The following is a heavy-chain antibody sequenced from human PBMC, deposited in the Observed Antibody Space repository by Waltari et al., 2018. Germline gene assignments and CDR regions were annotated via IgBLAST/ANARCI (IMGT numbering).Heavy chain of an antibody. D-gene: IGHD4-17*01. V-gene: IGHV4-34*01. CDR3: ARGKVTTVVTPRSYFDY. CDR2: INHSGST. Sequence: QVQLQQWGAGLLKPSETLSLTCALYGGSFSGYYWSWIRKPPGKGLEWIGEINHSGSTNYNPSLKRRVTISVDTSKNQFSLKLSSVTAADTAVYYCARGKVTTVVTPRSYFDYWGQGTLVTVSA. CDR1: GGSFSGYY. J-gene: IGHJ4*02.